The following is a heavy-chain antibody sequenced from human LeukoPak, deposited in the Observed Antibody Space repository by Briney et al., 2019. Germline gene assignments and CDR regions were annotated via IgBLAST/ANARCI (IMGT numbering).Heavy chain of an antibody. CDR1: GLTFSSHW. D-gene: IGHD6-13*01. CDR2: ITNDGSST. J-gene: IGHJ3*02. CDR3: AKAGSSWYGVFDAFDI. Sequence: PGGSLRLSCAASGLTFSSHWMHWVRQAPGKGLVWVSRITNDGSSTTYADSVKGRFTISRDNAKNMLYLQVNSLRAEDTAVYYCAKAGSSWYGVFDAFDIWGQGTMVTVSS. V-gene: IGHV3-74*01.